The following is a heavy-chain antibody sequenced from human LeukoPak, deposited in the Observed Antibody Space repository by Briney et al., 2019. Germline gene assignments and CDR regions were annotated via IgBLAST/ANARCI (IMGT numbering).Heavy chain of an antibody. CDR2: IKQDGSDK. V-gene: IGHV3-7*01. CDR1: GFTFSSYW. D-gene: IGHD6-13*01. J-gene: IGHJ4*02. CDR3: AIIPRAAAGPSARSPFHY. Sequence: GGSLRLSCEVSGFTFSSYWMNWVRRAPGKGLEWVANIKQDGSDKYYVDSVKGRFTISRDNAKNSLYLQMNSLRAEDTAVYYCAIIPRAAAGPSARSPFHYWGQGTLVTVSS.